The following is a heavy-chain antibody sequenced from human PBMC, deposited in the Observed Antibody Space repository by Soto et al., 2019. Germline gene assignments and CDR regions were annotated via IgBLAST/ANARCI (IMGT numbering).Heavy chain of an antibody. J-gene: IGHJ4*02. CDR1: GFTFGDYY. D-gene: IGHD2-2*02. CDR3: ARDYPMTLYVFDF. V-gene: IGHV3-11*01. CDR2: ITSSSGTI. Sequence: QVQLVESGGGLVKPGGSLRLSCAASGFTFGDYYMNWVRQAPGKGLEWISYITSSSGTIYYADSVKGRFTISRDNAKNSLYLQMNSLRVEDTAVYYCARDYPMTLYVFDFWGQGTLVTVSS.